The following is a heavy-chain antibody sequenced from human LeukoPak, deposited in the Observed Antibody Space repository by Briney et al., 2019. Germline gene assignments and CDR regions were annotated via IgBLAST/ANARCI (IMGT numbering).Heavy chain of an antibody. V-gene: IGHV1-69*04. CDR2: IIPILGIA. CDR1: GGTFSSYA. J-gene: IGHJ4*02. Sequence: SVKVSCKASGGTFSSYAISWVRQAPGQGLEWMGRIIPILGIANYAQKFQGRVTITADKSTSTAYMELSSLRSENTAVYYCLLFDNTIQLWLFDYWGQGTLVTVSS. CDR3: LLFDNTIQLWLFDY. D-gene: IGHD5-18*01.